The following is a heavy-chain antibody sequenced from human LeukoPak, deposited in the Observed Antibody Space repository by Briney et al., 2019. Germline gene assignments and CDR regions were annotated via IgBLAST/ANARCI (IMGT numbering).Heavy chain of an antibody. CDR3: ASRDRTSFAFDI. D-gene: IGHD2-15*01. V-gene: IGHV6-1*01. CDR1: GDSVSSNSAA. Sequence: SQTLSLTCAISGDSVSSNSAAWHWIRQSPSRGLEWLGRTYYRSKWYNQYAVSVKSRITINPDTSKNQFSLQLNSVTPEDTAVYYCASRDRTSFAFDIWGQGTMVTVSS. J-gene: IGHJ3*02. CDR2: TYYRSKWYN.